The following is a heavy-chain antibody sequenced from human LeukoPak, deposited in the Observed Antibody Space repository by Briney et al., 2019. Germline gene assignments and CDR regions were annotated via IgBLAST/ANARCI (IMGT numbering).Heavy chain of an antibody. Sequence: PGGSLRLSCAASGFTFSSYEMNWVRQAPGKGLEWVALIRNDGINEDYADSVKGRFTVSRDNSKNTVNLQMNSLRPEDTAVYFCVRGYYYYMDVWGRGTTVT. V-gene: IGHV3-30*04. CDR1: GFTFSSYE. CDR3: VRGYYYYMDV. CDR2: IRNDGINE. J-gene: IGHJ6*03.